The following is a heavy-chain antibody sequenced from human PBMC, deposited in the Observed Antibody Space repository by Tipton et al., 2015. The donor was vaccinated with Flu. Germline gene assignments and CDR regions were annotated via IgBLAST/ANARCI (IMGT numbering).Heavy chain of an antibody. D-gene: IGHD4-11*01. J-gene: IGHJ5*02. CDR3: ARRDFSNYVSDPKNWFDP. V-gene: IGHV4-38-2*01. CDR1: GDAVASDFL. CDR2: IHRFGST. Sequence: LRLSCSVSGDAVASDFLWDWIRQPPGKGLEWIATIHRFGSTNYNPSLKSRLTIAVDTSKNRFSLEVRSVTAADMAVYYCARRDFSNYVSDPKNWFDPWGQGTLVTVSS.